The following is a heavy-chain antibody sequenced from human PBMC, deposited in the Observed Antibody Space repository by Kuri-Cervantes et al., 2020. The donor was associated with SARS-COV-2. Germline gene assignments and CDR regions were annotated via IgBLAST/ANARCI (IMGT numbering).Heavy chain of an antibody. Sequence: SETLSLTCAVYGGSFSGYYWSWIRQPPGKGLEWIGEINHSGSTNYNPSLKSRVTISVDTSKNQFSLKLSSVTAADTAVYYCARAYYYDFWSGYGAFDYWGQGTLVTRLL. D-gene: IGHD3-3*01. CDR1: GGSFSGYY. J-gene: IGHJ4*02. V-gene: IGHV4-34*01. CDR2: INHSGST. CDR3: ARAYYYDFWSGYGAFDY.